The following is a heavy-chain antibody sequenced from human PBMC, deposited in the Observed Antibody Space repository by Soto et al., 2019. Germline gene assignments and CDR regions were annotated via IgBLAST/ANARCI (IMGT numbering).Heavy chain of an antibody. CDR2: ISGSGGST. J-gene: IGHJ6*03. V-gene: IGHV3-23*01. D-gene: IGHD2-2*01. Sequence: EVQLLESGGGLVQPGGSLRLSCAASGFTFSSYAMSWVRQAPGKGLEWVSAISGSGGSTYYADSVKGRFTISRDNSKNTLYLQMSSLRAEDTAVYYCALSRNRHYYYYMDVWGKGTTVTVSS. CDR3: ALSRNRHYYYYMDV. CDR1: GFTFSSYA.